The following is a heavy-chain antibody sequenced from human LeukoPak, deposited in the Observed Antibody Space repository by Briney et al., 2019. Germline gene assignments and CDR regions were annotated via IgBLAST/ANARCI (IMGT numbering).Heavy chain of an antibody. D-gene: IGHD3-22*01. J-gene: IGHJ3*02. V-gene: IGHV3-30*18. CDR3: AKVPYYYDSSGYWDAFDI. Sequence: GGSLRLSCAAPVFTFSSYGMHWVRETPGKGLEWGAVISDDGSNKYYADSVKGRFTISRDNSKNALYLQMNSLRAEDTAVYYCAKVPYYYDSSGYWDAFDIWGQGTMVTVSS. CDR2: ISDDGSNK. CDR1: VFTFSSYG.